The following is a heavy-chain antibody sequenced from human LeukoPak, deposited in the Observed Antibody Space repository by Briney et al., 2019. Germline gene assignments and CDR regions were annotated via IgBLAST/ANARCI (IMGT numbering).Heavy chain of an antibody. V-gene: IGHV3-30*02. D-gene: IGHD4-17*01. CDR2: IRYDGRNK. CDR3: AKEIWPTVTTPGHTHFDY. Sequence: GGSLRLSCAASGFTFSTYGMHWVRQAPGKGLEWVAFIRYDGRNKYYADSVKGRFTISRDNSKDTLCLQMNSLRAEDTAVYYCAKEIWPTVTTPGHTHFDYWGQGTLVTVSS. CDR1: GFTFSTYG. J-gene: IGHJ4*02.